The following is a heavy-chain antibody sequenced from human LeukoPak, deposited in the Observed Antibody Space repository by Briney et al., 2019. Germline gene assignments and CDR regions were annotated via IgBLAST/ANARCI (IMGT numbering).Heavy chain of an antibody. CDR2: VHLSGAS. CDR3: TRESGAFSPLGF. V-gene: IGHV4-4*02. Sequence: SETLSLTCAVSGGSILTTNWWSWVRQPPGKGLEWIGEVHLSGASNYNPSLKSRVNMSIDKSKNQLSLELTSVTAADTAIYYCTRESGAFSPLGFWGQGTLVTVSS. CDR1: GGSILTTNW. D-gene: IGHD1-26*01. J-gene: IGHJ4*02.